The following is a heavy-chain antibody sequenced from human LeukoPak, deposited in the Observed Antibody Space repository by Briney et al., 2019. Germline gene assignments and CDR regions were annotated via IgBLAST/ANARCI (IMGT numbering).Heavy chain of an antibody. CDR1: GFTFDDYA. Sequence: GGSLRLSCAASGFTFDDYAMHWVRHAPGKGLEWVSLISWDGGSTYYADSVKGRFTISRDNNKNSLYLQMNSLRAEDTALYYCAKDGSPYSSSWYKTYYYYYMDVWGKGTTVTVSS. CDR3: AKDGSPYSSSWYKTYYYYYMDV. J-gene: IGHJ6*03. D-gene: IGHD6-13*01. V-gene: IGHV3-43D*03. CDR2: ISWDGGST.